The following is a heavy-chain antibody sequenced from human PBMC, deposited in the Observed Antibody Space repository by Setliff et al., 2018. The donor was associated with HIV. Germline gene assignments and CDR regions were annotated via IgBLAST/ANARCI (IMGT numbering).Heavy chain of an antibody. CDR3: ARDLPSGFLDY. CDR2: ISPDGSFT. Sequence: TGGSLRLSCAASGFTFSTYWMHWVRQAPGKGLVWVSQISPDGSFTRYADSVKGRFTISRDSAKNTLYLHMNSLNGEDTAVYYCARDLPSGFLDYWGQGTLVTVSS. CDR1: GFTFSTYW. D-gene: IGHD3-3*01. J-gene: IGHJ4*02. V-gene: IGHV3-74*01.